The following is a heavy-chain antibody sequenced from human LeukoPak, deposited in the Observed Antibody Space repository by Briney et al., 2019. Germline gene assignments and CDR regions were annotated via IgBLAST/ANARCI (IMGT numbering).Heavy chain of an antibody. Sequence: PGGSLRLSCAASGFTFNNYAMSWVRQAPGKGLEWVSVISGSGGSTYYADSVKGRFTISRDNSKNTLYLQMNSLRAEDTAVYYCAKEIYGDATGGRFQHWGQGTLVTVSS. CDR2: ISGSGGST. CDR3: AKEIYGDATGGRFQH. J-gene: IGHJ1*01. CDR1: GFTFNNYA. V-gene: IGHV3-23*01. D-gene: IGHD4-17*01.